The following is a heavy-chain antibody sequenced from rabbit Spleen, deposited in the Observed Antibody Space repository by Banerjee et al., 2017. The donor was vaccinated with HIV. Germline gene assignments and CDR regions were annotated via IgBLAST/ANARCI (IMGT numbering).Heavy chain of an antibody. D-gene: IGHD8-1*01. V-gene: IGHV1S47*01. CDR1: GFDVSSYG. CDR3: ARDGTGGSYFAL. J-gene: IGHJ4*01. CDR2: IDPVFGIT. Sequence: QEQLEESGGGLVKPEGSLKLSCKASGFDVSSYGVSWVRQAPGTGLEWIGYIDPVFGITYYANWVNGRFSISRENAQNTVFLQMTSLTAADTATYFCARDGTGGSYFALWGQGTLVTVS.